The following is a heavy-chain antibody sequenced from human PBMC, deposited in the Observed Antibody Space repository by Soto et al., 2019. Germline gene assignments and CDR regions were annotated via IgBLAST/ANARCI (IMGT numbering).Heavy chain of an antibody. D-gene: IGHD3-3*01. CDR3: AREGTDYDFWSGYYTGERSMDV. CDR2: IYTSGST. V-gene: IGHV4-4*07. Sequence: PSETLSLTCTVSGGSISSYYWSWIRQPAGKGLEWIGRIYTSGSTNYNPSLKSRVTMSVDTSKNQFSLKLSSVTAADTAVYYCAREGTDYDFWSGYYTGERSMDVWDQGTTVTVSS. CDR1: GGSISSYY. J-gene: IGHJ6*02.